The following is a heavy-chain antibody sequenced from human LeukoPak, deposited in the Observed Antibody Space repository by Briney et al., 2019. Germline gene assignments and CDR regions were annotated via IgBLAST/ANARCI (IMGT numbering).Heavy chain of an antibody. CDR3: ARAGSTVIHY. V-gene: IGHV4-59*01. CDR1: GGSISSYY. CDR2: IYYSGST. Sequence: SETLSLTCTVSGGSISSYYWSWIRQPPGKGLEWIGYIYYSGSTYYTASLKSRVTMSVDTSKNQFSLKLSSVTAADTAVYYCARAGSTVIHYWGQGTLVTVSS. J-gene: IGHJ4*02. D-gene: IGHD4-17*01.